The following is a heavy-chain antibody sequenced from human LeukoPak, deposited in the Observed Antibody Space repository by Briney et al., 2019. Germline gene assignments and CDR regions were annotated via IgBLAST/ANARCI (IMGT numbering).Heavy chain of an antibody. CDR3: ARGRMAGTFH. CDR2: INHSGST. CDR1: GGSFSGYY. V-gene: IGHV4-34*01. D-gene: IGHD6-19*01. Sequence: SGTLSLTCAVYGGSFSGYYWSWIRQPPGKGLEWIGEINHSGSTNYNPSLKSRVTISVDTSKNQFSLKLSSVTAADTAVYYCARGRMAGTFHWGQGTLVTVSS. J-gene: IGHJ4*02.